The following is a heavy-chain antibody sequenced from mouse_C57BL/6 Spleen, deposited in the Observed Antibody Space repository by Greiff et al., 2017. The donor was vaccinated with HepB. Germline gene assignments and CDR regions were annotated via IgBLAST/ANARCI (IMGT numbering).Heavy chain of an antibody. V-gene: IGHV1-15*01. J-gene: IGHJ3*01. CDR2: IDPETGGT. D-gene: IGHD2-3*01. CDR3: TRSDDGYYYPFAY. CDR1: GYTFTDYE. Sequence: VKLQESGAELVRPGASVTLSCKASGYTFTDYEMHWVKQTPVHGLEWIGAIDPETGGTAYNQKFKGKAILTADKSSSTAYMELRSLTSEDSAVYYCTRSDDGYYYPFAYWGQGTLVTVSA.